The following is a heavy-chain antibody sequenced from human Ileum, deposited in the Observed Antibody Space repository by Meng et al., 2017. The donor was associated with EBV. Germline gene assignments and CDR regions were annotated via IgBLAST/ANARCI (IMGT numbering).Heavy chain of an antibody. CDR3: ARRPTGIDY. J-gene: IGHJ4*02. CDR1: GGSLSGAY. Sequence: QVQLQHWGSVPVKPSETLSVTCAVNGGSLSGAYWNGILQPPGKGLEWIGEIIHGGSPSYNPSLKSRVTISIDTSKNQLSLMLSSVTAADTAVYYCARRPTGIDYWGQGTLVTVSS. D-gene: IGHD2-8*02. CDR2: IIHGGSP. V-gene: IGHV4-34*12.